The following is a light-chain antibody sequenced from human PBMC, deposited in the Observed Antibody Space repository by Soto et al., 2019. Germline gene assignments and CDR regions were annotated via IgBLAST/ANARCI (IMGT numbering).Light chain of an antibody. CDR2: YAS. V-gene: IGKV3-11*01. CDR3: QQRYNLPNT. J-gene: IGKJ2*01. Sequence: EIVLTQSPATLSLSPGERATLSCRASQSVGTYLAWYSHNPGQAPRLLINYASNRATGIPARFSGSGSGTDFTLIISSPEPEDFAVYYCQQRYNLPNTFGQETKLEIK. CDR1: QSVGTY.